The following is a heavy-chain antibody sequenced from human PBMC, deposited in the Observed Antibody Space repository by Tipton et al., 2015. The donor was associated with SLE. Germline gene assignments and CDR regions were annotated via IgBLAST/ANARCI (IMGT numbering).Heavy chain of an antibody. CDR3: ARRISMAERGSPGNWLDP. J-gene: IGHJ5*02. D-gene: IGHD3-10*01. CDR2: ISYSGTT. V-gene: IGHV4-4*07. CDR1: GDSITSYY. Sequence: TLSLTCSVSGDSITSYYWSWIRQPAGKGLEWIGHISYSGTTIYNPSLAGRLTMSIDTSKNQFSLELNSVAAADTAIYYCARRISMAERGSPGNWLDPWGQGMLVTVSS.